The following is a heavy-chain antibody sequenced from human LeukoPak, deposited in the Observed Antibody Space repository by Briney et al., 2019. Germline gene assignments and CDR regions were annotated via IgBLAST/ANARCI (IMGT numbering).Heavy chain of an antibody. CDR2: ISSSSSYI. V-gene: IGHV3-21*01. CDR1: GFTFDDYA. CDR3: ASIAVAGTLLDY. D-gene: IGHD6-19*01. Sequence: PGGSLRLSCAASGFTFDDYAMHWVRHAPGKGLEWVSSISSSSSYIYYADSVKGRFTISRDNAKNSLYLQMNSLRAEDTAVYYCASIAVAGTLLDYWGQGTLVTVSS. J-gene: IGHJ4*02.